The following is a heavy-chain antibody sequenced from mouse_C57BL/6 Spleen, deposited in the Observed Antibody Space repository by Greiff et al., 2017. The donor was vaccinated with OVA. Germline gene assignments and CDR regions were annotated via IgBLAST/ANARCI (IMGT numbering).Heavy chain of an antibody. V-gene: IGHV1-54*01. J-gene: IGHJ1*03. CDR1: GYAFTNYL. CDR3: ARGGFGSDDHFDV. Sequence: QVQLQQSGAELVRPGTSVKVSCKASGYAFTNYLIEWVKQRPGQGLEWIGVINPGSGGTNYNEKFKGKATLTADKSSSTAYMQLSSLTSEDSAVYFCARGGFGSDDHFDVWGTGTTVTVSS. CDR2: INPGSGGT. D-gene: IGHD1-1*02.